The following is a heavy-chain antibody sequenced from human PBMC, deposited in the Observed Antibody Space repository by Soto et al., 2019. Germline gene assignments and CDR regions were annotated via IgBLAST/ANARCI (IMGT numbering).Heavy chain of an antibody. CDR1: GYLFTSFA. Sequence: QVQLVQSGAAVKEPGASVRLSCKTSGYLFTSFALHWVRQAPGQGPEWMGWINPANGDLKYSPKFQGRVTIDRDTLANTAYLDLHRLKFDDTAVYYCARRGRDSYCTSDCLPDLEVWGRGTMVTVS. CDR2: INPANGDL. CDR3: ARRGRDSYCTSDCLPDLEV. V-gene: IGHV1-3*01. J-gene: IGHJ3*01. D-gene: IGHD2-8*01.